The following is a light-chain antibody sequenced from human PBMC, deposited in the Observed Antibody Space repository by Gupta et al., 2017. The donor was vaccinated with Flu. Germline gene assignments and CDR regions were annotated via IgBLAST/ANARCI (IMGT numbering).Light chain of an antibody. CDR1: QSITNW. Sequence: DIQVTQSPSTLSASVGDRVTITCRASQSITNWLAWYQQKPGKAPKLLIYKASSLESGVPSRFSGSGSGTEFTLTISSLQPDDFATYYYQEYNGYSSYAFGQGTKLEIK. J-gene: IGKJ2*01. V-gene: IGKV1-5*03. CDR3: QEYNGYSSYA. CDR2: KAS.